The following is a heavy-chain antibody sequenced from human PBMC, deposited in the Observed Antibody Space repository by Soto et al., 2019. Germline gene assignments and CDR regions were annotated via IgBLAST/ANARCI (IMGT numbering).Heavy chain of an antibody. V-gene: IGHV4-59*08. CDR1: GGSISSYY. Sequence: SETLSLTCTDSGGSISSYYWSWIRQPPGKGLECIGNIYYIGNTYYNPSLKRRVTISLDTSKNQFSLRLNSVTAADTAVYYCARSSITPRLFMYPFDYWGQGTLVTVSS. CDR3: ARSSITPRLFMYPFDY. D-gene: IGHD6-6*01. CDR2: IYYIGNT. J-gene: IGHJ4*02.